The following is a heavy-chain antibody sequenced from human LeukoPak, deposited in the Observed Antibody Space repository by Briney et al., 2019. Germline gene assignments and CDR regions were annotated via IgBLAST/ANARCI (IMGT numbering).Heavy chain of an antibody. D-gene: IGHD6-13*01. J-gene: IGHJ4*02. V-gene: IGHV4-59*08. Sequence: PSETLSLTCAVYGASISALYWGWIRQSPGKGLEWIGYTYYSGRPTYNPSLKSRVTISLDTSKNQFSLRVNSVTAADTAIYYCARHHGHQFSDSWYLRGSFDCWGRGILVAVSS. CDR1: GASISALY. CDR3: ARHHGHQFSDSWYLRGSFDC. CDR2: TYYSGRP.